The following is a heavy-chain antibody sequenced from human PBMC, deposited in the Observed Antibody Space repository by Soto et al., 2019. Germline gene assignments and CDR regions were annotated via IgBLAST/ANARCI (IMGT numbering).Heavy chain of an antibody. D-gene: IGHD3-10*01. CDR2: ISYDGSNK. Sequence: PGGSLRLSCAASGFTFSSYGMHWVRQAPGKGLEWVAVISYDGSNKYYADSVKGRFTISRDNSKNTLYLQMNSLRAEETAVYYCAKDPGSFDIWGQGTMVTV. V-gene: IGHV3-30*18. J-gene: IGHJ3*02. CDR1: GFTFSSYG. CDR3: AKDPGSFDI.